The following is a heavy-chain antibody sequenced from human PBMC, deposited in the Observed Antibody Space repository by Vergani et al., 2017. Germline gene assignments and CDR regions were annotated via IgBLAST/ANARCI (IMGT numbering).Heavy chain of an antibody. J-gene: IGHJ4*02. CDR1: EYSFGNYW. D-gene: IGHD1-1*01. CDR2: IYPADSDT. Sequence: EVELVQSGPELRKPGESLKISCKGSEYSFGNYWIGWVRQMPGKGLEWMGIIYPADSDTRYSPSFQGQMNISADKSISTAFLQWDSLKASDTALYYCARHTTYTDSWGQGTLVTVSS. CDR3: ARHTTYTDS. V-gene: IGHV5-51*01.